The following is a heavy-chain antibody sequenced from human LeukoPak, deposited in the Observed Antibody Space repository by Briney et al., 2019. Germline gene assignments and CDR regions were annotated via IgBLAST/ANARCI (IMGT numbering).Heavy chain of an antibody. CDR1: GGSFSGYY. J-gene: IGHJ6*02. D-gene: IGHD3-3*01. CDR3: ARLGAYDFWSGYYLRPYYYYGMDV. Sequence: SEALSLTCAVYGGSFSGYYWSWIRQPPGKGLEWIGYIYYSGSTNYNPSLKSRVTISVDTSKNQFSLKLSSVTAADTAVYYCARLGAYDFWSGYYLRPYYYYGMDVWGQGTTVTVSS. CDR2: IYYSGST. V-gene: IGHV4-59*08.